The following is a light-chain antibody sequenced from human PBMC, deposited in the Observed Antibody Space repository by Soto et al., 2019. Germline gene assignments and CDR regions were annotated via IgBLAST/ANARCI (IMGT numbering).Light chain of an antibody. Sequence: EIVLTQSPGTLSLSPGERATLSCRASQSLTSSYLVWYQQRPGQAPRLLIYGASGRATGIPDRFSGSGSGTDFTLTISRLEPEDSAVYYCQQYGSSPPLTFGGGTKVENK. CDR1: QSLTSSY. CDR3: QQYGSSPPLT. CDR2: GAS. J-gene: IGKJ4*01. V-gene: IGKV3-20*01.